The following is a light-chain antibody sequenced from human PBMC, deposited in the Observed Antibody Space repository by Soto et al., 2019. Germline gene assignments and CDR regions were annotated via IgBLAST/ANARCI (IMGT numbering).Light chain of an antibody. CDR2: EVS. CDR3: SSYAGSNNFVV. J-gene: IGLJ2*01. CDR1: SSDVGGYNY. V-gene: IGLV2-8*01. Sequence: QSALTQPPSASGSPGQSVTISCTGTSSDVGGYNYVSWYQQHPGKAPKLMIYEVSKRPSGVPDRFSGYKSGNTASLTVSGLQDEDEADYYCSSYAGSNNFVVFGGGTKLTVL.